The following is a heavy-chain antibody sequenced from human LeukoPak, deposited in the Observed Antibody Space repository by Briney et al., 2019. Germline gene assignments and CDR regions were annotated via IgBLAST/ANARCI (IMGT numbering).Heavy chain of an antibody. D-gene: IGHD6-19*01. CDR1: GYTFTSYY. CDR2: IIPIFGTA. Sequence: ASVKVSCKASGYTFTSYYMHWVRQAPGQGLEWMGGIIPIFGTANYAQEFQGRVTITADKSTSTAYMELSSLRSEDTAVYYCASQIAVAGTEDAFDIWGQGTMVTVSS. V-gene: IGHV1-69*06. CDR3: ASQIAVAGTEDAFDI. J-gene: IGHJ3*02.